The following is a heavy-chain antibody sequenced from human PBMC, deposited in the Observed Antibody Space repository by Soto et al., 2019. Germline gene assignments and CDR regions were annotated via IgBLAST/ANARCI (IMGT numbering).Heavy chain of an antibody. J-gene: IGHJ4*02. Sequence: GESLKISCNGSGYSFTIYCISLVLQMPGKGLEWMGRIDPSDSYTNYSPSFQCHVTISADKSISTAYLQWSSLKASDTAMYYCARLTMIVPIRFDYWGQGTLVTVSS. D-gene: IGHD3-22*01. CDR2: IDPSDSYT. V-gene: IGHV5-10-1*01. CDR3: ARLTMIVPIRFDY. CDR1: GYSFTIYC.